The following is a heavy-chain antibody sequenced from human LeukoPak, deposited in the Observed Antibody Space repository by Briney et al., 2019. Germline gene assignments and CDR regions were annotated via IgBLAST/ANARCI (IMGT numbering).Heavy chain of an antibody. J-gene: IGHJ4*02. V-gene: IGHV3-74*01. CDR2: ISYDGSSA. CDR3: ARRRTIGDYDY. D-gene: IGHD3-16*01. CDR1: GFTFSNYW. Sequence: GGSLRLSCAASGFTFSNYWVHWVRQAPGKGLMWAARISYDGSSADHADFVKGRFTISRDNAKNTLYLQMNSLRVEDTGVYYCARRRTIGDYDYWGQGTLVTVSS.